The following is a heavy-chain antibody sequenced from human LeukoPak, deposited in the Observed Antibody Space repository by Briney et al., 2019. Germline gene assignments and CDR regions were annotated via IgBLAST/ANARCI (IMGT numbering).Heavy chain of an antibody. D-gene: IGHD5-12*01. CDR1: GYTLNVYY. V-gene: IGHV1-2*02. CDR3: ARGRGYSGWGLDY. Sequence: ASVKVSCKASGYTLNVYYIHWVRQAPGQGLEWMGWINPKSGATNYAQKFQGRVTMTTDTSTSTAYMELRSLRSDDTAVYYCARGRGYSGWGLDYWGQGTLVTVSS. CDR2: INPKSGAT. J-gene: IGHJ4*02.